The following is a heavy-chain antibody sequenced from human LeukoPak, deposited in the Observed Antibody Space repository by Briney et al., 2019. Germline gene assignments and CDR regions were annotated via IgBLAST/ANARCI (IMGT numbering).Heavy chain of an antibody. Sequence: PGGSLRLSCAASGFTFSDYYMSRIRQAPGKGLEWVSYISSSGSTIHYADSVKGRFTISRDNAKNSLYLQMNSLRAEDTAVYYCARCGLGVPAAQDYWGQGTLVTVSS. V-gene: IGHV3-11*04. J-gene: IGHJ4*02. CDR3: ARCGLGVPAAQDY. CDR2: ISSSGSTI. CDR1: GFTFSDYY. D-gene: IGHD2-2*01.